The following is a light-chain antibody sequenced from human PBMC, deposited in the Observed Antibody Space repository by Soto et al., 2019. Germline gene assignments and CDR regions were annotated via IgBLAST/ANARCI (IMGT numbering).Light chain of an antibody. V-gene: IGKV3-11*01. CDR3: EQRSTWPT. CDR1: QSVGND. CDR2: DAS. J-gene: IGKJ1*01. Sequence: EIVMTKSPATLSVYPGDRATLSCRASQSVGNDLAWYQQKPGQPPRLLIYDASTRATGIPARFSGSGSGADFTLTISSLEPEDFALYYCEQRSTWPTFGQGTKVDI.